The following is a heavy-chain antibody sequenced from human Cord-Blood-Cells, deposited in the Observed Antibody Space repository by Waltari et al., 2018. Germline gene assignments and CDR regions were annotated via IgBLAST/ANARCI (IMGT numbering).Heavy chain of an antibody. D-gene: IGHD3-10*01. CDR1: GYTFTGYS. J-gene: IGHJ3*02. CDR2: INPNSGGT. CDR3: ARIYYGSGSYYDAFDI. Sequence: QVQLVQSGAEVKKPGASVKVSCKASGYTFTGYSMHWVRQAPGQGLEWMGWINPNSGGTNYAQKFQGRVTMTRDTSISTAYMELSRLRSDDTAVYYCARIYYGSGSYYDAFDIWGQGTMVTVSS. V-gene: IGHV1-2*02.